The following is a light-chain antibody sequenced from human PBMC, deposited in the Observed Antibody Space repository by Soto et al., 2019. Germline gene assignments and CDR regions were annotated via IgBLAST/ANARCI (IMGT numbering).Light chain of an antibody. V-gene: IGKV3-11*01. CDR2: DTF. CDR3: PQRNNWPRT. Sequence: EIVLTQSPGTLSLSPGERATLSCRASQSVSNYLAWYQQKPGQAPRLLIYDTFKRATGIPARFSSSGSGTDFTLTISSLEPEDFAVYYCPQRNNWPRTFGQGTKVEIK. J-gene: IGKJ1*01. CDR1: QSVSNY.